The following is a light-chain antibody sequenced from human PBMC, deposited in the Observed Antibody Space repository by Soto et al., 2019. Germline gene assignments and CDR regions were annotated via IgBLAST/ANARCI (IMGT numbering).Light chain of an antibody. Sequence: EKVMTQSPATLSVSPGDRTTLSCRTRRSVSNNLAWYQQKPGQAPRLLIYGASTRATGVPARFSGSGSGTDFTLTINRLQSEDFALYYCQHYDSWPPLFGPGTKVHIK. J-gene: IGKJ3*01. CDR3: QHYDSWPPL. CDR2: GAS. V-gene: IGKV3-15*01. CDR1: RSVSNN.